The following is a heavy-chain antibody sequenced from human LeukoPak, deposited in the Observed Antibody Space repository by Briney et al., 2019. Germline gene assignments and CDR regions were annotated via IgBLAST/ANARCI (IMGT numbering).Heavy chain of an antibody. J-gene: IGHJ5*02. D-gene: IGHD4-17*01. CDR3: TILSTVTTT. CDR2: IKSKTDGGTT. CDR1: GFTFSGSA. V-gene: IGHV3-15*01. Sequence: GGSLRLSCAASGFTFSGSAMHWVRQAPGKGLEWVGRIKSKTDGGTTDYAAPVKGRFTISRDDSKNTLYLQMNSLKTEDTAVYYCTILSTVTTTWGQGTLVTVSS.